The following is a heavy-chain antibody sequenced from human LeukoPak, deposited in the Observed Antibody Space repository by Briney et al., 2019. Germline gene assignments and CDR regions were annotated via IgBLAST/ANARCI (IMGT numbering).Heavy chain of an antibody. V-gene: IGHV3-33*01. CDR1: GFNFGFFG. CDR2: IWYDASNK. Sequence: GGSLRLSCAASGFNFGFFGTHGVRHAPGKGLEWVAVIWYDASNKYYADSVKGRFTISRDNSKNTVSLQRNSLRAEDTAVYYCAREEYDNGGYYVYWGKGSLDTVSS. J-gene: IGHJ4*02. CDR3: AREEYDNGGYYVY. D-gene: IGHD3-22*01.